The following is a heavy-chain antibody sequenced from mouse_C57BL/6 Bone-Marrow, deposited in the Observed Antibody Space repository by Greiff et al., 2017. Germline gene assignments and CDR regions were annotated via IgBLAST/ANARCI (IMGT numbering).Heavy chain of an antibody. CDR3: ARLDGRYFDV. D-gene: IGHD2-3*01. V-gene: IGHV5-6*01. Sequence: EVNLVESGGDLVKPGGSLKLSCAASGFTFSSYGMSWVRQTPDKRLEWVATISSGGSYTYYPDSVKGRFTISRDNAKNTLYLQMSSLKSEDTAMYYCARLDGRYFDVWGTGTTVTVSS. CDR2: ISSGGSYT. CDR1: GFTFSSYG. J-gene: IGHJ1*03.